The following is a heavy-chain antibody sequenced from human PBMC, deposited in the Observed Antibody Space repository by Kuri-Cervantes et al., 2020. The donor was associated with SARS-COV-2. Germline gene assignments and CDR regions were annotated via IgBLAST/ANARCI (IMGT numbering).Heavy chain of an antibody. CDR2: INHSGST. CDR1: GGSFSGYY. J-gene: IGHJ4*02. CDR3: ARGGSMIVVRRYFDY. Sequence: SETLSLTCAVYGGSFSGYYWSWIRQPPGKGLEWIGEINHSGSTNYNPSLKSQVTISVDTSKNQFSLKLSSVTAADTAVYYCARGGSMIVVRRYFDYWGQGTLVTVSS. V-gene: IGHV4-34*01. D-gene: IGHD3-22*01.